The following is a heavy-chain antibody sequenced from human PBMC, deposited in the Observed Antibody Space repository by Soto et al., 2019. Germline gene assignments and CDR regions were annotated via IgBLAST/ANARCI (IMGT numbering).Heavy chain of an antibody. CDR2: IDTSSTKI. CDR3: ARHYDMWSGYLSPVDY. D-gene: IGHD3-3*01. J-gene: IGHJ4*02. Sequence: QVQLVESGGDLVKRGGSLRLSCAASGYTFSDYYMSWIRHAPGKGLERISYIDTSSTKIYYADSVKGRFTISRDNAKNSLYLEMNRLRDEDTAVYYCARHYDMWSGYLSPVDYWGQGTLVTVSS. CDR1: GYTFSDYY. V-gene: IGHV3-11*01.